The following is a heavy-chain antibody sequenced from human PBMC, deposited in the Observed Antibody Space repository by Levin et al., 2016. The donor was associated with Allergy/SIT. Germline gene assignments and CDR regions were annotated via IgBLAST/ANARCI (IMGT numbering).Heavy chain of an antibody. D-gene: IGHD3-10*01. J-gene: IGHJ5*02. CDR1: GFTFSTYA. CDR3: ARGPPFYS. V-gene: IGHV3-64*01. CDR2: ISRNGDST. Sequence: GESLKISCAASGFTFSTYAMHWVRQAPEKGLEYVSAISRNGDSTYYANSVKGRFTISRDNSKNTLYLQMGSLRVEDMAVYYCARGPPFYSWGQGILVTVSS.